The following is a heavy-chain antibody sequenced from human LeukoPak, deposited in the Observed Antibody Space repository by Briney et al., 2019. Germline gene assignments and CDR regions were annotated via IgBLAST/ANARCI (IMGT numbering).Heavy chain of an antibody. J-gene: IGHJ4*02. CDR1: GFIFSSYG. D-gene: IGHD4-23*01. Sequence: PGGSLRLSCAASGFIFSSYGMHWVRQAPGKGLEWVAVIWYDGSNKFYADSVKGRFTISRDNSKNTLYLQMNSLRAEDTAVYYCATLRWSNLDYWGQGTLVTVSS. CDR2: IWYDGSNK. CDR3: ATLRWSNLDY. V-gene: IGHV3-33*01.